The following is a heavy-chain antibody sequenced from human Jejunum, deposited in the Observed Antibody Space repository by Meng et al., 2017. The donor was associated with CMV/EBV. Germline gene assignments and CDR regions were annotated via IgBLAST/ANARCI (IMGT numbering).Heavy chain of an antibody. CDR1: GLTISNYW. D-gene: IGHD4-17*01. J-gene: IGHJ4*02. Sequence: LRLSCAASGLTISNYWMHWVRQAPGKGLVGVSGTNTDGNSTYYEDSVKGRFTISRDNAKNTLYLQMNSLRAEDTAVYYCATVFDYWGQGTRVTVSS. CDR2: TNTDGNST. CDR3: ATVFDY. V-gene: IGHV3-74*01.